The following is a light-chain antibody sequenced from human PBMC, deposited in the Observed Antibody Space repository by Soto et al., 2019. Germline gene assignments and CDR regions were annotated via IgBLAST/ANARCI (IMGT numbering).Light chain of an antibody. CDR2: GVS. J-gene: IGLJ1*01. Sequence: QSALTQPRSVSGSPGQSVTISCTGTSSDVGDYNYVSWYQQHPGKAPKLMIYGVSERPSGVPDRFSGSKSGNTASLTISGLQAEDEADYYCCSYAGTYTFVFGTGTKVTVL. CDR1: SSDVGDYNY. V-gene: IGLV2-11*01. CDR3: CSYAGTYTFV.